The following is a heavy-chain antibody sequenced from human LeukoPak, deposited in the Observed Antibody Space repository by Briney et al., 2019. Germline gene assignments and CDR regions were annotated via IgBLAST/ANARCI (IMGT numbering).Heavy chain of an antibody. D-gene: IGHD3-10*01. CDR1: GGSISSYY. CDR3: ARAVRGSVYFDY. V-gene: IGHV4-59*12. CDR2: IYYSGST. Sequence: SETLSLTCTVSGGSISSYYWSWIRQPPGKGLEWIGYIYYSGSTNYNPSLKSRVTISVDRSKNQFSLKLSSVTAADTAVYYCARAVRGSVYFDYWGQGTLVTVSS. J-gene: IGHJ4*02.